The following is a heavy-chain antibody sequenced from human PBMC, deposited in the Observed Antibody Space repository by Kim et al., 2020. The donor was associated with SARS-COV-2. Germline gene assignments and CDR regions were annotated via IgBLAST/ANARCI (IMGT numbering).Heavy chain of an antibody. CDR2: IYYSGST. CDR1: GGSISSSSYY. J-gene: IGHJ4*02. CDR3: ARRRGTGYPGGFDY. V-gene: IGHV4-39*01. D-gene: IGHD1-1*01. Sequence: SETLSLTCTVSGGSISSSSYYWGWIRQPPGKGLEWIGSIYYSGSTYYNPSLKSRVTISVDTSKNQFSLKLSSVTAADTAVYYCARRRGTGYPGGFDYWGQGTLVTVSS.